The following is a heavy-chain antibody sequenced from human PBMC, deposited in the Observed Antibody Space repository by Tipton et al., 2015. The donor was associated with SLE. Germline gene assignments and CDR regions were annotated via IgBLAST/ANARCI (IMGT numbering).Heavy chain of an antibody. V-gene: IGHV3-23*01. CDR1: GFPFSSSA. D-gene: IGHD3-22*01. Sequence: SLRLSCAASGFPFSSSAMSWGRQAPGRGLECVASITAGGDSTYYANSVRGRFTISRHNSNNTLYLRMNSLTAEDTAVYYCARAPYYDTTGYYLADNWFDPWGQGTPVTVSS. CDR2: ITAGGDST. J-gene: IGHJ5*02. CDR3: ARAPYYDTTGYYLADNWFDP.